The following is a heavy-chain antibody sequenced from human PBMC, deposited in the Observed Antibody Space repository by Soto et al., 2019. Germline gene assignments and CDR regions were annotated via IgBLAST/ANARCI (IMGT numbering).Heavy chain of an antibody. CDR2: IYWDDDK. V-gene: IGHV2-5*02. D-gene: IGHD3-16*01. CDR1: GFSLSTSGVG. CDR3: AHSLYDYVWRANGFDP. Sequence: QITLKESGPTLVKPTQTLTLTCTFSGFSLSTSGVGVGWIRQPPGKALEWLALIYWDDDKRYSPSLKSRLTITNAPSKHQVVLSSTIMNPVATATNYCAHSLYDYVWRANGFDPWVQGTLVTVSS. J-gene: IGHJ5*02.